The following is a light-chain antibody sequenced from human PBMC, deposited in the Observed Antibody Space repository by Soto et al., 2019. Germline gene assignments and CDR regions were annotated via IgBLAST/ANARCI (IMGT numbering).Light chain of an antibody. CDR3: QQSYNSPRT. CDR1: QTIGRF. Sequence: DIQMTQSPSSLSASVGNRVTITCRAIQTIGRFLHWYQQKPGKAPNLVIYGASTLQSGVPSRFSGSGSGSDFTLTISSLQPDDFGTYFCQQSYNSPRTFGQGTKVDIK. J-gene: IGKJ1*01. CDR2: GAS. V-gene: IGKV1-39*01.